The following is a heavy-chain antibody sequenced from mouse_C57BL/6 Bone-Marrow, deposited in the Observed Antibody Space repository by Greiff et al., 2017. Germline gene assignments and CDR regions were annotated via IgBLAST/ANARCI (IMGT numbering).Heavy chain of an antibody. V-gene: IGHV1-82*01. CDR2: IYTGDGDT. Sequence: VHLVESGPELVKPGASVKISCTASGYAFSSSWMNWVKQRPGKGLEWIGRIYTGDGDTNYNGKFKGKTTLTADKSSSTAYMQRSSLTSEDAAVYFCARSGDGYYLYYFDYWGQGTTLTVSS. J-gene: IGHJ2*01. CDR1: GYAFSSSW. D-gene: IGHD2-3*01. CDR3: ARSGDGYYLYYFDY.